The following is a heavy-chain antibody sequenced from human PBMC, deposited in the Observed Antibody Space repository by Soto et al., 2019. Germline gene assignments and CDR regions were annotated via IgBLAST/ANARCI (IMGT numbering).Heavy chain of an antibody. CDR1: GFTFTSSA. CDR2: IVVGSGNT. CDR3: AAEGGYSSSWPPDY. V-gene: IGHV1-58*01. D-gene: IGHD6-13*01. J-gene: IGHJ4*02. Sequence: SVKVSCKASGFTFTSSAVQWVRQARGQRLEWIGWIVVGSGNTNYAQKFQERVTITRDMSTSTAYMELSSLRSEDTAVYYCAAEGGYSSSWPPDYWGQGTLVTVSS.